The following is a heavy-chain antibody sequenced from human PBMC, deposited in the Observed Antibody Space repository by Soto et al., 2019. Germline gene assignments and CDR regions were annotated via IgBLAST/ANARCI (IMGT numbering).Heavy chain of an antibody. Sequence: TSETLSLTCTVSGGSISSGGYYWSWIRQHPGKGLEWIGYIYYSGSTYYNPSLKSRVTISVDTSKNQFSLKLSSVTAADTAVYYCARCPENIAAAGLNWFDPWGQGTLVTVSS. CDR2: IYYSGST. V-gene: IGHV4-31*03. J-gene: IGHJ5*02. D-gene: IGHD6-13*01. CDR1: GGSISSGGYY. CDR3: ARCPENIAAAGLNWFDP.